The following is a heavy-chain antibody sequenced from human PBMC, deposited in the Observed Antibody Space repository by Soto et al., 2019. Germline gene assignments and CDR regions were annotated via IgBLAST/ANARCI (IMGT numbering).Heavy chain of an antibody. Sequence: ASVKVTCKASGYTFTSYYRHWVRQAPGQGLEWMGIINPSGGSTSYAQKFQGRVTMTRDTSTSTVYMELSSLRSEDTAVYYCARDGNYDFWSGYYDYYYYYYMDVWGKGTTVTVSS. CDR3: ARDGNYDFWSGYYDYYYYYYMDV. D-gene: IGHD3-3*01. J-gene: IGHJ6*03. V-gene: IGHV1-46*03. CDR1: GYTFTSYY. CDR2: INPSGGST.